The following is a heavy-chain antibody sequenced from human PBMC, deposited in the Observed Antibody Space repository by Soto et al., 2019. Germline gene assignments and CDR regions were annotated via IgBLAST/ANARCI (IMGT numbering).Heavy chain of an antibody. CDR1: GGSISSSSYY. V-gene: IGHV4-39*01. D-gene: IGHD3-22*01. CDR2: IYYSGST. J-gene: IGHJ1*01. CDR3: ARHRDDSSGYPAEYFQH. Sequence: SETLSLTCSVSGGSISSSSYYWGWIRQPPGKGLEWIGSIYYSGSTYYNPSLKSRVTISVDTSKNQFSLKLSSVTAADTAVYYCARHRDDSSGYPAEYFQHWGQGTLVTVSS.